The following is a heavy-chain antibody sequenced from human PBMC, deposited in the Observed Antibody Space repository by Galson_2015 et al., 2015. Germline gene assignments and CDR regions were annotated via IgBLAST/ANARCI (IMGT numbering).Heavy chain of an antibody. D-gene: IGHD2-2*01. CDR3: ARDSLSILDGQIDY. CDR1: GYTFISYG. Sequence: SVKVSCKASGYTFISYGISWVRQAPGQGLEWMGWISTYNGNTNYAQKLQGRVTMTTDTSTSTAYMELRSLRSDDTAVYYCARDSLSILDGQIDYWGQGTLVTVSS. CDR2: ISTYNGNT. V-gene: IGHV1-18*01. J-gene: IGHJ4*02.